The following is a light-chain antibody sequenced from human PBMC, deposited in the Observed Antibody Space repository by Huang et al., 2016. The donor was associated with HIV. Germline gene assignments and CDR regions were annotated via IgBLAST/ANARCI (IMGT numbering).Light chain of an antibody. CDR1: QSLLFRSNNKNY. CDR2: WAS. CDR3: QQYFDVPWT. V-gene: IGKV4-1*01. J-gene: IGKJ1*01. Sequence: IVMTQSPDSLAVSLGETATINCKSSQSLLFRSNNKNYLAWYQQKPGQPPTLLMSWASTRGSGVPSRFSGGGSGTDFTLTIRSLQAEDGAVYFCQQYFDVPWTFGRGTKVEIK.